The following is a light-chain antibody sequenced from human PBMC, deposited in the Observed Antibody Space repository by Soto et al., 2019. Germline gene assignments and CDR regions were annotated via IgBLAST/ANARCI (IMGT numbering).Light chain of an antibody. CDR3: QQYYNTRT. CDR1: QSVSSY. Sequence: EIVLTQSPATLSLSPGERATLSCRASQSVSSYLGWYQQKPGQPPKLLIYWASTRESGVPDRFSGSGSGTDFTLTISSLQAEDVAVYYCQQYYNTRTFGQGTKVEIK. J-gene: IGKJ1*01. V-gene: IGKV4-1*01. CDR2: WAS.